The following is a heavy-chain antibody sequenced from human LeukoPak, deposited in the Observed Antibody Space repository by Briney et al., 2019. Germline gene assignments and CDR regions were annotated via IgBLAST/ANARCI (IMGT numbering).Heavy chain of an antibody. Sequence: GGSLRLSCAASGFTFSSYSMNWVRQAPGKGLEWVSSISSSSSYIYYADSVKGRFTISRDNAKNSLYLQMNSLRAEDTAVYYCAREPDDYGDYVGSWGQGTLVTVSS. J-gene: IGHJ4*02. CDR1: GFTFSSYS. CDR3: AREPDDYGDYVGS. V-gene: IGHV3-21*01. D-gene: IGHD4-17*01. CDR2: ISSSSSYI.